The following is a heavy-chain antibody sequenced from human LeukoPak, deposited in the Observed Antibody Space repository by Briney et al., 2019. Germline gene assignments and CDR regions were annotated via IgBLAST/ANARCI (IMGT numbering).Heavy chain of an antibody. CDR2: MNPNSGNT. V-gene: IGHV1-8*01. CDR3: ARARYEVRGVIITSSYYYMDV. CDR1: GYTFTSYD. D-gene: IGHD3-10*01. J-gene: IGHJ6*03. Sequence: ASVKVSCKASGYTFTSYDINWVRQATGQGLEWMGWMNPNSGNTGYAQKFQGRVTMTRNASISTAYMELSSLRSEDTAVYYCARARYEVRGVIITSSYYYMDVWGKGTTVTVSS.